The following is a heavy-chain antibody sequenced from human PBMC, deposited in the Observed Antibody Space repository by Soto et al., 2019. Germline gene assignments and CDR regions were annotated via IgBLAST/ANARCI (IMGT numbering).Heavy chain of an antibody. J-gene: IGHJ4*02. CDR2: ISYDGRNK. Sequence: QVQLVESGGGVVQPGRSLRLSCAASGFTFSSYGMHWVRQAPGKGLEWVAVISYDGRNKYYADSVKGRFTISRDNSKNTLYLQMISLRAEDTAVYYCAKSNYYRSGSFDYWGQGTLVTVSS. V-gene: IGHV3-30*18. CDR3: AKSNYYRSGSFDY. D-gene: IGHD3-10*01. CDR1: GFTFSSYG.